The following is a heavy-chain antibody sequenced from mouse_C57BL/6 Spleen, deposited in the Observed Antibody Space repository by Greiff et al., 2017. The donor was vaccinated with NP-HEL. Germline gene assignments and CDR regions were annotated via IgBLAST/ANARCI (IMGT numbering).Heavy chain of an antibody. CDR3: TTWSVVATRMDY. V-gene: IGHV14-1*01. CDR1: GFNITDYY. CDR2: IDPEDGDT. J-gene: IGHJ4*01. D-gene: IGHD1-1*01. Sequence: EVQLQQSGAELVRPGASVKLSCTASGFNITDYYMHWVKQRPEQGLEWIGRIDPEDGDTEYAPKFQGKATMTADTSSNTAYLQLSSLTSEDTAVYYCTTWSVVATRMDYWGQGTSVTVSS.